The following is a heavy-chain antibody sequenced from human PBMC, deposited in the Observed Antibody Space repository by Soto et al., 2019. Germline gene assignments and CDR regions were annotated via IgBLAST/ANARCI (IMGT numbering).Heavy chain of an antibody. Sequence: QLQLQESGPGLVKPSETLSLTCTVSGGSISSSSYYWGWIRQPPGKGLEWIGSIYYSGSTYYNPSLKSRVTISVDTSKNQFSLKRSSVTAADTAVYYCARIEEQLVLIWGQGTLVTVSS. CDR3: ARIEEQLVLI. CDR1: GGSISSSSYY. D-gene: IGHD6-6*01. V-gene: IGHV4-39*01. CDR2: IYYSGST. J-gene: IGHJ4*02.